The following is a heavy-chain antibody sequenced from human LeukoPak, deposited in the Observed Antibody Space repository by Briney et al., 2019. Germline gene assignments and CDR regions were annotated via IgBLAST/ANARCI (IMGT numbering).Heavy chain of an antibody. CDR2: IKEDGSEK. Sequence: GGSLRLSCAASGFTFSSYWMTWVRQAPGKGLEWVANIKEDGSEKYYVDSVKGRFTISRDNAKNSLYLQMNSLGAEDTAVYYCARAAQGYGGNFDYWGQGTLVTASS. V-gene: IGHV3-7*01. CDR3: ARAAQGYGGNFDY. J-gene: IGHJ4*02. CDR1: GFTFSSYW. D-gene: IGHD4-23*01.